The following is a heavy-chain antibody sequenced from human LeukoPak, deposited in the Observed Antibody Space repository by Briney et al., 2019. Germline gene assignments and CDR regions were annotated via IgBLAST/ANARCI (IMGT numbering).Heavy chain of an antibody. Sequence: PSQTLSLTCTVSGGSISSGSYYWSWIRQPAGTGLEWIGRIYTSGSTNYNPSLKSRVTISVDTSKNQFSLKLSSVAAADTAVYYCARVGGVYWNDEGGWFDPWGQGTLVTVSS. CDR1: GGSISSGSYY. CDR3: ARVGGVYWNDEGGWFDP. D-gene: IGHD1-1*01. CDR2: IYTSGST. J-gene: IGHJ5*02. V-gene: IGHV4-61*02.